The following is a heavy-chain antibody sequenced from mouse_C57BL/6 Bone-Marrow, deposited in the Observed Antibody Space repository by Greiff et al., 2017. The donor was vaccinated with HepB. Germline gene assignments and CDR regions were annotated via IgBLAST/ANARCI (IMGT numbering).Heavy chain of an antibody. CDR2: LDPEDGDT. Sequence: VQLKQSGAELVRPGASVKLSCTASGFTIKDYYMHWVKQSPEQGLEWIGWLDPEDGDTEYASKFQGKATLTADSSSNTAYLQLSSLTSEDTDVYYCTTGDYGGGDYWGQGTTLTVSS. CDR1: GFTIKDYY. CDR3: TTGDYGGGDY. J-gene: IGHJ2*01. V-gene: IGHV14-4*01. D-gene: IGHD2-4*01.